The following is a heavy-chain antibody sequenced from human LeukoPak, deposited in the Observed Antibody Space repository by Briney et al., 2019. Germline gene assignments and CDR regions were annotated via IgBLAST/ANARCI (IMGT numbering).Heavy chain of an antibody. V-gene: IGHV3-23*01. CDR1: GFTFSSYA. Sequence: PGGSLRLSCAASGFTFSSYAMSWVRQAPGKGLEWVSAISGRGGSTYYADSVKGRFTISRDNSKNTLYLQMNSLRAEDTAVYYCAKDGYYYDSSGYKGAYYFDYWGQGTLVTVSS. CDR2: ISGRGGST. CDR3: AKDGYYYDSSGYKGAYYFDY. D-gene: IGHD3-22*01. J-gene: IGHJ4*02.